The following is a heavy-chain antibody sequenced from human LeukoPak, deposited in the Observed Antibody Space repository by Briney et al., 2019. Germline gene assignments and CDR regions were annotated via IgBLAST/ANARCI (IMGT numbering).Heavy chain of an antibody. Sequence: SETLSLTCTVSYGSISDISYYWGWIRQPPGKGLEWIGSIYYSGRTYYNSSLKSRVTISVDTSKNQFSLKVTSVTAADTAVYYCASAYYDTLGGHFDYWGQGTLVTVSS. CDR1: YGSISDISYY. CDR3: ASAYYDTLGGHFDY. D-gene: IGHD3-9*01. CDR2: IYYSGRT. V-gene: IGHV4-39*07. J-gene: IGHJ4*02.